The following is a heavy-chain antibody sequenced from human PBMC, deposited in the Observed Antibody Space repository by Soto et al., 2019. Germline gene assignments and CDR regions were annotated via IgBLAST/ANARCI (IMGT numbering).Heavy chain of an antibody. V-gene: IGHV3-23*01. D-gene: IGHD3-3*01. Sequence: GGSLRLSCAASGFTFSSYAMSWVRQAPGKGLEWVSAISGSGGSTYYADSVRGRFTISRDNSKNTLYLQMNSLRAEDTAVYYCATQDYDFWSGPNTNNYGMDVWGQGTTVTVSS. CDR2: ISGSGGST. J-gene: IGHJ6*02. CDR1: GFTFSSYA. CDR3: ATQDYDFWSGPNTNNYGMDV.